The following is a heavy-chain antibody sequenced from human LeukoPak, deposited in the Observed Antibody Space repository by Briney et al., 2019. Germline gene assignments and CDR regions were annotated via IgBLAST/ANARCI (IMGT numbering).Heavy chain of an antibody. Sequence: SETLSLTCAVSAGFINSSNWWSWVRQPPGKGLEWIGEIFHTGDANYNPSLKSRVTMSVDKSKNQFSLRLSSVTAADTAVYYCARGCDSGAYYPFNYWGQGTLVTVSS. CDR3: ARGCDSGAYYPFNY. J-gene: IGHJ4*02. CDR2: IFHTGDA. V-gene: IGHV4-4*02. D-gene: IGHD3-22*01. CDR1: AGFINSSNW.